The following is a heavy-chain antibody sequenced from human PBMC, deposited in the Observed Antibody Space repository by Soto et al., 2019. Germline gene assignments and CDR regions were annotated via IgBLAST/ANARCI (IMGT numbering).Heavy chain of an antibody. CDR2: AYDSWST. V-gene: IGHV4-59*01. CDR3: ARTTGLRGPYGMDV. Sequence: SETLSLTCHVPGASISSYYWTWIRQSPGKGLEWIGCAYDSWSTHYNPSLESRVTMSVDSSKNQFSLKLTSVTAADTAVYYCARTTGLRGPYGMDVWGQGTTVTVSS. D-gene: IGHD3-10*01. CDR1: GASISSYY. J-gene: IGHJ6*02.